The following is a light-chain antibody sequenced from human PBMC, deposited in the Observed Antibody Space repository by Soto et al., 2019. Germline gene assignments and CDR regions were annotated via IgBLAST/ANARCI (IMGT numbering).Light chain of an antibody. V-gene: IGLV2-14*03. CDR2: DVS. CDR3: SSYAGSSTLV. J-gene: IGLJ3*02. CDR1: SSDIGGYNY. Sequence: QSMLTQPASVSGSPGQSITISCTGTSSDIGGYNYVSWYQQYPGKAPKLMIYDVSNRPSGVANRFSGSKSGNTASLTISGLQAEDEADYYCSSYAGSSTLVFGGGTKLTVL.